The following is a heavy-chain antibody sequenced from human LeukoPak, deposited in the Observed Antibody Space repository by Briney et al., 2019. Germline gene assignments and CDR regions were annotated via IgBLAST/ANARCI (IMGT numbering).Heavy chain of an antibody. CDR2: ISGSGGST. V-gene: IGHV3-23*01. CDR1: GFTFSSYA. J-gene: IGHJ4*02. CDR3: AKSGGIQLWSPVGDY. D-gene: IGHD5-18*01. Sequence: PGGSLRLSCAASGFTFSSYAMSWVRQAPGKGLGWVSAISGSGGSTYYADSVKGRFTISRDNSKNTLYLQMNSLRAEDTAVYYCAKSGGIQLWSPVGDYWGQGTLVTVSS.